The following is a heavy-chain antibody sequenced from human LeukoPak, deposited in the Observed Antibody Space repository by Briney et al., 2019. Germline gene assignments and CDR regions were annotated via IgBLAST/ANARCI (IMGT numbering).Heavy chain of an antibody. J-gene: IGHJ3*02. CDR3: ARKYCSSTSCYAFDI. CDR1: GGSFRGYY. Sequence: PSETLSLTCAVYGGSFRGYYWSWIGQPPGKGLEWSGEINHSGSTNYNPSLKSRVTISVDTSKNQFSLKLSSVTAADTAVYYCARKYCSSTSCYAFDIWGQGTMVTVSS. D-gene: IGHD2-2*01. CDR2: INHSGST. V-gene: IGHV4-34*01.